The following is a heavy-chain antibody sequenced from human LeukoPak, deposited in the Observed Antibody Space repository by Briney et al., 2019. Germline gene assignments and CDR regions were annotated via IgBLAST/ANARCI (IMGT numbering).Heavy chain of an antibody. Sequence: GGSLRLPCAASGFTFSNYWMSWVRQAPGKGLEWLANINQDGSEMYYVDSVKGRFTISRDNAKNSLYLQMNSLRAEDTAVYYCARADCSSSTCYLRRSWFDPWGQGTLVTVSS. CDR1: GFTFSNYW. CDR3: ARADCSSSTCYLRRSWFDP. J-gene: IGHJ5*02. CDR2: INQDGSEM. D-gene: IGHD2-2*01. V-gene: IGHV3-7*01.